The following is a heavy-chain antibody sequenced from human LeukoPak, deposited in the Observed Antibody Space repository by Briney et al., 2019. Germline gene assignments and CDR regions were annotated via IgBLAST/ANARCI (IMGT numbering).Heavy chain of an antibody. CDR1: GFSFSSYE. CDR3: ARANTIFGVEPDYYFDY. V-gene: IGHV3-48*03. D-gene: IGHD3-3*01. J-gene: IGHJ4*02. CDR2: ISSSGGNI. Sequence: SAGSLRLSCAASGFSFSSYEMIWVRQAPGKGLEWISYISSSGGNIYYADTVKGRFTISRDNAKNSLYLQINSLRVEDTAVYYCARANTIFGVEPDYYFDYWGQGTLVSVSS.